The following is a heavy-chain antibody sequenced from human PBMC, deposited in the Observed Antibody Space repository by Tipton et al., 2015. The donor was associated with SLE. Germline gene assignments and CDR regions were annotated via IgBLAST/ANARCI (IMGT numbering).Heavy chain of an antibody. CDR2: IYHSGGSP. CDR3: ARHDYTGWGHFHH. V-gene: IGHV4-59*08. Sequence: LRLSCTVSGGSISPYYWSWIRQPPGKGLEWIGYIYHSGGSPNYNPSLKSRVTISVDTSKNQFSLTLTSVTAADTAVYYRARHDYTGWGHFHHWGQGTLVIVSS. CDR1: GGSISPYY. J-gene: IGHJ1*01. D-gene: IGHD4/OR15-4a*01.